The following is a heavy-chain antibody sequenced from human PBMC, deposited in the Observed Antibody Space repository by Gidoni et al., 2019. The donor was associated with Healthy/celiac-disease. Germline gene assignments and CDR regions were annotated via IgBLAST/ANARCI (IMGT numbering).Heavy chain of an antibody. D-gene: IGHD6-13*01. CDR3: ARGPYSSSWYIY. CDR1: GYTFTSNY. CDR2: INPSGGST. V-gene: IGHV1-46*01. J-gene: IGHJ4*02. Sequence: QVQLGQSGAEEKKPGASVKVSCKAAGYTFTSNYMHWVRQAPGQGLEWMGIINPSGGSTSYEQKFQGRVTMTRDTSTSTVYLGLSSLGSEDTAVYYCARGPYSSSWYIYWGQGTLVTVSS.